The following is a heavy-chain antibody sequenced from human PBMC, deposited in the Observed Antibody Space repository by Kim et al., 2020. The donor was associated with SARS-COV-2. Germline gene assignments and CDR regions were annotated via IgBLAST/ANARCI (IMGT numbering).Heavy chain of an antibody. D-gene: IGHD2-2*01. J-gene: IGHJ4*02. Sequence: ESMMRRFTIPRDDAKDSLYLQMNSRGAEDTAVYYCARVYYCSSTSCPFDYWGQGTLVTVSS. CDR3: ARVYYCSSTSCPFDY. V-gene: IGHV3-11*06.